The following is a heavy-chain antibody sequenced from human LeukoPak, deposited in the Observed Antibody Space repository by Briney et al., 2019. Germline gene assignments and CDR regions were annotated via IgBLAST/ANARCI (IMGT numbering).Heavy chain of an antibody. V-gene: IGHV3-23*01. CDR3: AKNLHCSSNSCYVRGGDYYYYYGMDV. D-gene: IGHD2-2*01. CDR1: GFTFSSYA. CDR2: ISGSGGST. J-gene: IGHJ6*02. Sequence: GGSLRLSCAASGFTFSSYAMSWVRQAPGKGLEWVSAISGSGGSTYYADSVKGRFTISRDNSKNTLYLQMNSLRAEDTAVYYCAKNLHCSSNSCYVRGGDYYYYYGMDVWGQGTTVTVSS.